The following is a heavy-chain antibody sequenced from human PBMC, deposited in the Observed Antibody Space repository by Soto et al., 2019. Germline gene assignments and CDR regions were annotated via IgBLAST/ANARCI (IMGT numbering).Heavy chain of an antibody. V-gene: IGHV3-23*01. J-gene: IGHJ4*02. Sequence: EVQLLESGGGLVQPGGSLRLSCAASGFTFSSYAMSWVRQAPGKGLEWVSAISGSGGSTYYADSVKGRFTISRDNSKSTLYLQMNSLRAEDTAVYYCAIDFRFHSSSCLDYWGQGTLVTVSS. D-gene: IGHD6-13*01. CDR1: GFTFSSYA. CDR2: ISGSGGST. CDR3: AIDFRFHSSSCLDY.